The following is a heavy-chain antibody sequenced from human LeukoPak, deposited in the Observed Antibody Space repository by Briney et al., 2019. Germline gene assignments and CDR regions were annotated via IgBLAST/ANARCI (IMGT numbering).Heavy chain of an antibody. D-gene: IGHD2-2*01. CDR2: IHYDGRA. CDR3: AREVITPGDSDGFDL. CDR1: GGSISSANHF. V-gene: IGHV4-30-4*08. J-gene: IGHJ3*01. Sequence: SQTLSLTCTVSGGSISSANHFWSWVRQSPGGGLEWIGYIHYDGRAHYNPSLKSRVSMSLDMSKNQFALSLSSVTAADTAIYYCAREVITPGDSDGFDLWGQGTMVSASS.